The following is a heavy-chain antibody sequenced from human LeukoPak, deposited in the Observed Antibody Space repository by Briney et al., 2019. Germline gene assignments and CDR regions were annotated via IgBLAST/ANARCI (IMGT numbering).Heavy chain of an antibody. V-gene: IGHV4-39*07. CDR1: GDSVSSTNYY. Sequence: SETLSLTCVVSGDSVSSTNYYWGWIRQPPGKGLEWIGTTHYSGNTYYNPSLKSRVTISLDTSKNQFSLKLSSVTAADTAVYYCARVSTADYFDYWGQGTLVTVSS. CDR2: THYSGNT. D-gene: IGHD2/OR15-2a*01. J-gene: IGHJ4*02. CDR3: ARVSTADYFDY.